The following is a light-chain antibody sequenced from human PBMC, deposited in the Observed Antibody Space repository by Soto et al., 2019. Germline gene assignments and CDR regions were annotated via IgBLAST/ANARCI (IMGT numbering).Light chain of an antibody. CDR1: QSLLHSNGYNY. V-gene: IGKV2-28*01. Sequence: DIVMTQSPLSLPVTPGEPASISCRSSQSLLHSNGYNYLDWYLQKPGQSPQLLIYLGSNRASGVPDRFSGSGSGTDFTLKISRVEAEDVGVYYCMQALQPLLTFGQGTKVEIK. CDR2: LGS. J-gene: IGKJ1*01. CDR3: MQALQPLLT.